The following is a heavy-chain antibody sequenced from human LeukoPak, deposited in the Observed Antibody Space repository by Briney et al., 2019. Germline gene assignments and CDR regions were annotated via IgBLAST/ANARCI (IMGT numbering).Heavy chain of an antibody. CDR1: GITVSNYG. V-gene: IGHV3-23*01. CDR3: AKRGVVIRDILVGFHKEAYYFDS. Sequence: GGSLRLSCAVSGITVSNYGMSWVRQAPGKGLEWVAGISGSGGGTNYADSVKGRFTISRDNFKNTLYLQMNSLRAEDTAVYFCAKRGVVIRDILVGFHKEAYYFDSWGQGALVTVSS. CDR2: ISGSGGGT. J-gene: IGHJ4*02. D-gene: IGHD2-15*01.